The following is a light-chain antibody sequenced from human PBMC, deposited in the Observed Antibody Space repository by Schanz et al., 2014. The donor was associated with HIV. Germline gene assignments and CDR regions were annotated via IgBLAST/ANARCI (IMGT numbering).Light chain of an antibody. J-gene: IGLJ2*01. V-gene: IGLV2-8*01. CDR2: EVS. CDR3: SSYAGSNNLV. CDR1: SSDVGGYNY. Sequence: QSALTQPPSASGSPGQSVTISCTGTSSDVGGYNYVSWYQQHTGKAPKLMIYEVSKRPSGVPGRFSGSKSGNTASLTVSGLQAEDEADYYCSSYAGSNNLVFGGGTKLTVL.